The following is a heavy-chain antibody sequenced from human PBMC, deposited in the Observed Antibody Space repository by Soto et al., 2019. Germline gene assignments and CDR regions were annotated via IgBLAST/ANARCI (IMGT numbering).Heavy chain of an antibody. V-gene: IGHV1-69*12. J-gene: IGHJ4*02. CDR2: IIPIFGTA. CDR3: ARATNCGGDCNFDY. D-gene: IGHD2-21*02. Sequence: QVQLVQSGAEVKKPGSSVKVSCKASGGTFSSYAISWVRQAPGQGLEWMGGIIPIFGTATYAQKFQGRVTITAHESTSTAYMELSSLRSEDTAVYYCARATNCGGDCNFDYWGQGTLVTVSS. CDR1: GGTFSSYA.